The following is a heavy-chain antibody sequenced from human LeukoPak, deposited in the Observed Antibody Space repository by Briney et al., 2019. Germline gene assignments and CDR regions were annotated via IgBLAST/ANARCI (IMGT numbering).Heavy chain of an antibody. J-gene: IGHJ6*03. CDR1: GFTFSSYG. D-gene: IGHD3-10*01. V-gene: IGHV3-66*04. CDR2: IYSGGST. Sequence: GGSLRLSCAASGFTFSSYGMSWVRQAPGKGLEWASVIYSGGSTYYADSVKGRFTISRDNSKNTLYLQMNSLRAEDTAVYYCASHGSGSYYSRFYYYMDVWGKGTTVTISS. CDR3: ASHGSGSYYSRFYYYMDV.